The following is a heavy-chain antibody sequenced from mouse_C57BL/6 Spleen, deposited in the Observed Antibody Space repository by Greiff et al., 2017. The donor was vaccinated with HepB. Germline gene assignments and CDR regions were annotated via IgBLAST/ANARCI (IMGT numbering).Heavy chain of an antibody. CDR3: AREGASYFDV. V-gene: IGHV1-18*01. J-gene: IGHJ1*03. Sequence: EVKLQESGPELVKPGASVKIPCKASGYTFTDYNMDWVKQSHGKSLEWIGDINPNNGGTIYNQKFKGKATLTVDKSSSTAYMELRSLTSEDTAVYYCAREGASYFDVWGTGTTVTVSS. CDR2: INPNNGGT. CDR1: GYTFTDYN. D-gene: IGHD3-1*01.